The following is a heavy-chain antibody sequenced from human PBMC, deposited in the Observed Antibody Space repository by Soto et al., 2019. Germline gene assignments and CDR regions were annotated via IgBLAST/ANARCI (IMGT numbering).Heavy chain of an antibody. Sequence: EVQLLESGGGLVQPGESLRLSCAASGFIFSDYAMTWVRQAPGKGLEWVSGISGSGESIYYADSVEGRFTISRDNSKNTLYLQTNSLRGEDTAVYYCARDRHGSDWYTYYFYTLAVWGQGTTVTVSS. CDR3: ARDRHGSDWYTYYFYTLAV. CDR2: ISGSGESI. J-gene: IGHJ6*02. V-gene: IGHV3-23*01. CDR1: GFIFSDYA. D-gene: IGHD6-13*01.